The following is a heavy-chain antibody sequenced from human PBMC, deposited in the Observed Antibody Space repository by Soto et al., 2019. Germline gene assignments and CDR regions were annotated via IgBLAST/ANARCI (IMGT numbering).Heavy chain of an antibody. CDR3: AKERINYRITMVRGVIKKTNYFDY. CDR2: ISGSGGST. D-gene: IGHD3-10*01. J-gene: IGHJ4*02. V-gene: IGHV3-23*01. Sequence: HPGGSLRLSCAASGFTFSSYAMSWVRQAPGKWLEWVSAISGSGGSTYYADSVKGRFTISRDNSKNTLYLRMNSLRAEDTAVYYCAKERINYRITMVRGVIKKTNYFDYWGQGTLGTVSS. CDR1: GFTFSSYA.